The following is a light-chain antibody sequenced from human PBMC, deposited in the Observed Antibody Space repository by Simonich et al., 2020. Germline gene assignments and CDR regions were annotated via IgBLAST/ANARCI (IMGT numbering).Light chain of an antibody. Sequence: QSALTQPASVSGSPGQSITISCTGTSSDVGSYNLVSWYQQHPGKAPKLMIYDVSKRPSGVSNRFSGCKSGNTASLTISGLQAEDEADYYCSSYTSSSTLVFGGGTKLTVL. J-gene: IGLJ3*02. CDR3: SSYTSSSTLV. V-gene: IGLV2-14*02. CDR1: SSDVGSYNL. CDR2: DVS.